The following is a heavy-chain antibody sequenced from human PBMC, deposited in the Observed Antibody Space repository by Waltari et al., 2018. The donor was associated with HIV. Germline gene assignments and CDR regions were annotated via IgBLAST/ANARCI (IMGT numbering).Heavy chain of an antibody. CDR3: STLGGVVTADSTGDYYGMDV. CDR1: GYSFTSYW. J-gene: IGHJ6*02. Sequence: EVQLVQSGAEVKKPGESLRISCKGSGYSFTSYWISWVRQMPGKGLEWMGRIDPSDSYTNYSPSFQGHVTISADKSISTAYLQWSSLKASDTAMYCASTLGGVVTADSTGDYYGMDVWGQGTTVTVSS. V-gene: IGHV5-10-1*01. D-gene: IGHD2-21*02. CDR2: IDPSDSYT.